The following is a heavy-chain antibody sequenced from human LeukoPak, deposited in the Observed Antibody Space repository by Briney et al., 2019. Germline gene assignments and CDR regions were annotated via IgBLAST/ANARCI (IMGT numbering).Heavy chain of an antibody. CDR3: ARTAARRFDY. Sequence: ASVKVSCKASGYTFTNYYMHWVRQAPGQGLEWMGIINPSGGSPSYAQKFQGRVTMTRDTSTSTVYMELSSLRSDDTAVYYCARTAARRFDYWGQGTLVTVSS. V-gene: IGHV1-46*01. J-gene: IGHJ4*02. CDR1: GYTFTNYY. D-gene: IGHD6-6*01. CDR2: INPSGGSP.